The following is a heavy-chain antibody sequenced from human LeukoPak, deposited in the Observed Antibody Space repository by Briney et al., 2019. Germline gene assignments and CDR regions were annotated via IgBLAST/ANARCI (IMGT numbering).Heavy chain of an antibody. V-gene: IGHV3-21*01. J-gene: IGHJ4*02. D-gene: IGHD3-22*01. CDR2: ISSSSSYI. CDR3: ARDLYDSSGLDY. CDR1: GFTFSGYS. Sequence: PGGSLRLSCAASGFTFSGYSMNWVRQAPGKGLEWVSSISSSSSYIYYADSVKGRFTISRDNAKNSLYLQMNSLRAEDTAVYYCARDLYDSSGLDYWGQGTLVTVSS.